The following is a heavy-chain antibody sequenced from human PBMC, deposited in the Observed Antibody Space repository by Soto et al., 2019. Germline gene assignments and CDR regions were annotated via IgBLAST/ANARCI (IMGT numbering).Heavy chain of an antibody. CDR2: IYYSGST. Sequence: QVQLQESGPGLVKPSETLSLTCTVSGGSISSYYWSWIRQPPGKGLEWIGYIYYSGSTNYNPSLKGRVTISVDTSKNQFALKLSSVTAADTAVYYCARDRTGFDPWGQGTLVTVSS. CDR1: GGSISSYY. V-gene: IGHV4-59*01. CDR3: ARDRTGFDP. J-gene: IGHJ5*02.